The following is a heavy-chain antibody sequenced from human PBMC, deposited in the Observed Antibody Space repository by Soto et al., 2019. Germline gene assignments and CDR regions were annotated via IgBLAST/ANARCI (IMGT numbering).Heavy chain of an antibody. J-gene: IGHJ4*02. Sequence: PGGSLRLSCAASGFPFSSYAMSWVRQAPGKGLEWVSGIGGSGAGTNYADSVKGRFTISRDNSKNTLYLQMSSLRAEDTAVYYSARGGGIAVAGTHLDYWGQGTLVTVSS. D-gene: IGHD6-19*01. V-gene: IGHV3-23*01. CDR1: GFPFSSYA. CDR2: IGGSGAGT. CDR3: ARGGGIAVAGTHLDY.